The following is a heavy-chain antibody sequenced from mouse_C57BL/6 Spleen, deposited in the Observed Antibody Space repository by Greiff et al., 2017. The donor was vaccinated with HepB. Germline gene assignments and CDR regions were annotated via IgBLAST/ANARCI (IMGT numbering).Heavy chain of an antibody. J-gene: IGHJ2*01. V-gene: IGHV1-55*01. CDR1: GYTFTSYW. Sequence: QVQLQQPGTELVKPGASVKLSCKASGYTFTSYWITWVKQRPGQGLEWIGDIYPGSGSTNYNEKFKSKATLTVDTSSSTAYMQLSSLTSEDSAVYYCARSDDYDGYYFDYWGQGTTLTVSS. CDR2: IYPGSGST. D-gene: IGHD2-4*01. CDR3: ARSDDYDGYYFDY.